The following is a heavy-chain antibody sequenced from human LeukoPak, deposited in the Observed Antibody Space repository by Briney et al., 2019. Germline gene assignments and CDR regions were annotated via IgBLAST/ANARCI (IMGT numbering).Heavy chain of an antibody. V-gene: IGHV1-18*04. CDR1: GYTFTGYY. D-gene: IGHD1-26*01. CDR2: ISAYNGNT. CDR3: ARVRRDSGSYMRRGNWFDP. Sequence: ASVKVSCKASGYTFTGYYMHWVRQAPGQGLEWMGWISAYNGNTNYAQKLQGRVTMTTDTSTSTAYMDLRSLRSDDTAVYYCARVRRDSGSYMRRGNWFDPWGQGTLVTVSS. J-gene: IGHJ5*02.